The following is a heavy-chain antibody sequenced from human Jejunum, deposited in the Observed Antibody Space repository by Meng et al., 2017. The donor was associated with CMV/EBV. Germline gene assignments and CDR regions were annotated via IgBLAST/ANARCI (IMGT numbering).Heavy chain of an antibody. V-gene: IGHV1-46*01. D-gene: IGHD4/OR15-4a*01. CDR3: AKEGVLYGMDV. CDR1: GYIFTDYY. Sequence: CKASGYIFTDYYIHWVRQAPGQGLEWMAIINPSGYNTNYTQKFQGRITVTRDTSTRTVYMELSNLRFEDTAVYYCAKEGVLYGMDVWGQGTTVTVSS. J-gene: IGHJ6*02. CDR2: INPSGYNT.